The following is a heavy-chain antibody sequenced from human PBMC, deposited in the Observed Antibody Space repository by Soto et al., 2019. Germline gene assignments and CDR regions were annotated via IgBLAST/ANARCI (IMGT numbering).Heavy chain of an antibody. Sequence: QVQLQESGSGLVKPSQTLSLTCAVSGGSLSTGGCSWSWVRLPPGRALAWIGYIFDTGTTHYSASLKSRVTMSVDRAQNQFSLRLESVTAADTAIYFCAGLDVYNRYFDLWGRGTLVTVSS. V-gene: IGHV4-30-2*01. CDR2: IFDTGTT. CDR3: AGLDVYNRYFDL. CDR1: GGSLSTGGCS. D-gene: IGHD1-1*01. J-gene: IGHJ2*01.